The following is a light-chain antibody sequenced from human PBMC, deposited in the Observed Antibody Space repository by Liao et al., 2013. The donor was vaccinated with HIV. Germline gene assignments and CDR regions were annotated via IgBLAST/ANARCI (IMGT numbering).Light chain of an antibody. CDR3: QTWDSNTAV. V-gene: IGLV3-1*01. CDR1: KLGDKY. J-gene: IGLJ1*01. Sequence: SYELTQPPSVSVSPGQTASISCSGDKLGDKYACWYQQKPGQSPVLVIYQDTKRPSGIPERFSGSNSGNTATLTISGTQAMDEADYYCQTWDSNTAVFGTGTKVTVL. CDR2: QDT.